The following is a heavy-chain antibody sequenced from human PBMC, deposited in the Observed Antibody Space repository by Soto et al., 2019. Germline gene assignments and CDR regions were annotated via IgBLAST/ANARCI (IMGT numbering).Heavy chain of an antibody. CDR2: MNAKSGDT. D-gene: IGHD3-16*01. Sequence: ASVKVSCKASGYTFSDFDINWLRQASGQGPEWMGWMNAKSGDTFFAQRFQGKFNMTWDTSLSTAYMEVGSLTSDDTAMYYCARGNPFNYAGFDVWGQGTRVTVPS. CDR3: ARGNPFNYAGFDV. CDR1: GYTFSDFD. J-gene: IGHJ6*02. V-gene: IGHV1-8*01.